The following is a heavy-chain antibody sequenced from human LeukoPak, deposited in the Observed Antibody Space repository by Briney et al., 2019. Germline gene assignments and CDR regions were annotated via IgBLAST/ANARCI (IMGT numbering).Heavy chain of an antibody. Sequence: GESLKISCKGSGYTFISYWIGWVRQMPGKGLEWMGIIYPGDSDTRYSPSFQGQVTISADKSISTAYLQWSSLKASDTAMYYCARSRGSSGWYYYYMDVWGKGTTVTVSS. CDR2: IYPGDSDT. V-gene: IGHV5-51*01. CDR3: ARSRGSSGWYYYYMDV. D-gene: IGHD6-19*01. CDR1: GYTFISYW. J-gene: IGHJ6*03.